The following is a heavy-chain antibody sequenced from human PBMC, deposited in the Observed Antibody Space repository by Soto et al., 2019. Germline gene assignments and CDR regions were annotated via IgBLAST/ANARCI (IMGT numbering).Heavy chain of an antibody. CDR1: GFTFGDYA. CDR2: IRSKAYGGTT. CDR3: TRDHYRGTYYPFDY. D-gene: IGHD1-26*01. Sequence: GGSLRLSCTVSGFTFGDYAMSWVRQAPGKGLEWVGFIRSKAYGGTTEYAASVKGRFTISRDDSKSIAYLQMNSPKTEGTAVYYCTRDHYRGTYYPFDYWGQGTRVTVSS. J-gene: IGHJ4*02. V-gene: IGHV3-49*04.